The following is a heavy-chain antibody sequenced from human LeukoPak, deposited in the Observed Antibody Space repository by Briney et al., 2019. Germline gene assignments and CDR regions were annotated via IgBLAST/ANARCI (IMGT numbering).Heavy chain of an antibody. D-gene: IGHD3-3*01. CDR2: ISGSGGST. V-gene: IGHV3-23*01. Sequence: GGSLRLSCAASGFTFSSYAMSWVRQAPGKGLEWVSAISGSGGSTYYADSVKGRFTISRDNPKNTLYLQMNSLRAEDTAVYYCAKAAQTSYDFWSGYYTTPQYYFDYWGQGTLVTVSS. J-gene: IGHJ4*02. CDR1: GFTFSSYA. CDR3: AKAAQTSYDFWSGYYTTPQYYFDY.